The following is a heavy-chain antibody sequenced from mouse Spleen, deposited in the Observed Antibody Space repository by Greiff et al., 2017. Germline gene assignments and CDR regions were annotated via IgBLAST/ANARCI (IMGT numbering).Heavy chain of an antibody. D-gene: IGHD4-1*01. V-gene: IGHV1-66*01. J-gene: IGHJ1*03. Sequence: QVHVKQSGPELVKPGASVKISCKASGYSFTSYYIHWVKQRPGQGLEWIGWIYPGSGNTKYNEKFKSKATLTVDKPSSTAYMQLSSLTSEDSAVYYCARGLGYWYFDVWGTGTTVTVSS. CDR1: GYSFTSYY. CDR3: ARGLGYWYFDV. CDR2: IYPGSGNT.